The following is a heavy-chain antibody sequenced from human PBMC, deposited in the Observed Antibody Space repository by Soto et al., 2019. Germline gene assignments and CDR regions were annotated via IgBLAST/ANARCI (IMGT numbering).Heavy chain of an antibody. CDR1: GGSISNSSYY. J-gene: IGHJ4*02. D-gene: IGHD3-10*01. CDR2: IYYSGST. CDR3: ARLGSSRQLPYPDTD. V-gene: IGHV4-39*01. Sequence: SETMPLPCTVSGGSISNSSYYWSWIRQPPGKGLEWIGSIYYSGSTYYNPSLKSRVTISVDTSKNQFSLKLSSVTAADTAVYYCARLGSSRQLPYPDTDWVQRTLVTVSS.